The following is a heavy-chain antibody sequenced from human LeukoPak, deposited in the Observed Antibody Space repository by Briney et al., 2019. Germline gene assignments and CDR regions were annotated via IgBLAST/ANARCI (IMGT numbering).Heavy chain of an antibody. CDR2: IIAILDTA. CDR3: VRSGYDYDWFDP. V-gene: IGHV1-69*08. CDR1: GGSFTDYS. Sequence: SVTVSCKASGGSFTDYSISWVRQAPGQGLEWMGRIIAILDTAHYAQKFQGRFTITADKSTTTVYMELSSLRSDDTAVYYCVRSGYDYDWFDPWGQGTLVTVSS. J-gene: IGHJ5*02. D-gene: IGHD5-12*01.